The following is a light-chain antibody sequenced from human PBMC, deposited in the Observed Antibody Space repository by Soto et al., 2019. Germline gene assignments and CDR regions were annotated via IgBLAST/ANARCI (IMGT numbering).Light chain of an antibody. J-gene: IGKJ1*01. CDR3: QQYYSTPWT. CDR1: QSGLYRSDNKNY. V-gene: IGKV4-1*01. Sequence: DIVMTQSPDSLAVSLGERATINCKSSQSGLYRSDNKNYLAWYQQKPGQPPKLLIYWAPTRESGVPDRFSGSGSGTDFTLTISSLQAEDVAVYYCQQYYSTPWTFGQGTKVEIK. CDR2: WAP.